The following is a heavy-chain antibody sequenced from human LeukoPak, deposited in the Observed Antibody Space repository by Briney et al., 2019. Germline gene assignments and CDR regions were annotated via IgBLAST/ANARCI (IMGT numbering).Heavy chain of an antibody. J-gene: IGHJ4*02. Sequence: SVKVSCKASGGTFSSYAISWVRQSPGQGLEWMGRIIPILGIANYAQKFQGRVTITADKSTSTAYMELSSLRSEDTAVYYCARDRDYGDYVTSPFDYWGRGTLVTVSS. CDR2: IIPILGIA. V-gene: IGHV1-69*04. D-gene: IGHD4-17*01. CDR3: ARDRDYGDYVTSPFDY. CDR1: GGTFSSYA.